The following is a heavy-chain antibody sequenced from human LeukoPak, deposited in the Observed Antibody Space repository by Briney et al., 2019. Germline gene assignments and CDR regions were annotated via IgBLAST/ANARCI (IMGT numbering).Heavy chain of an antibody. CDR3: ARPYYYDSRSDP. CDR1: GGSITSGDYY. D-gene: IGHD3-22*01. V-gene: IGHV4-30-4*01. CDR2: MYYSGST. Sequence: PSETLSLTCTVSGGSITSGDYYWSWIRQPPGKGLEWIAYMYYSGSTYYNPSLKSRVTMSADTSKNQFSLKLSSVTAADTAVYYCARPYYYDSRSDPWGQGTLVTVSS. J-gene: IGHJ5*02.